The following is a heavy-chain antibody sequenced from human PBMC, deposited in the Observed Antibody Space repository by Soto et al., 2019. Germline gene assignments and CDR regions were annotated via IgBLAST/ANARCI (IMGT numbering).Heavy chain of an antibody. CDR2: ISSSNSYI. CDR3: ARDRDSRAYGSFDY. D-gene: IGHD3-22*01. CDR1: GFTFSSYS. J-gene: IGHJ4*02. V-gene: IGHV3-21*01. Sequence: EVQLVESGGGLVKPGGSLRLSCAASGFTFSSYSMNWVRQAPGKGLEWVSSISSSNSYIYYADSVKGRFTISRDNAKNALYLQMNSLRAEDTAVYYCARDRDSRAYGSFDYWGQGTLVTVSS.